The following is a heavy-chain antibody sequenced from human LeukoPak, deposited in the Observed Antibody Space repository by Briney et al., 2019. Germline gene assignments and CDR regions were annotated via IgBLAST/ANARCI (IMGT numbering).Heavy chain of an antibody. J-gene: IGHJ5*02. CDR1: GGSISSYY. D-gene: IGHD5-24*01. CDR2: IYYSGST. CDR3: ARSVEVTTIFGFDP. V-gene: IGHV4-59*08. Sequence: SETLSLTCTVSGGSISSYYWSWIRQPPGKGLECIGYIYYSGSTNYNPSLKSRVTISVDTSKNQFSLKLSSVTAADTAVYYCARSVEVTTIFGFDPWGQGTLVTVSS.